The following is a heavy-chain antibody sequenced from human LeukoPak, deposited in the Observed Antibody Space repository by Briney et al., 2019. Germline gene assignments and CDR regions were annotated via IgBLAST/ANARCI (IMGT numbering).Heavy chain of an antibody. J-gene: IGHJ2*01. CDR3: ATASYYETSGFKSYWYFDI. V-gene: IGHV3-48*01. CDR2: INYDNRTI. Sequence: GGSLRLSCGASGLSFSDFAMNWVRQAPGKGLEWISYINYDNRTIYYADSVKGRFTISRDNDKKSVFLQMKSLRAEDTAVYYCATASYYETSGFKSYWYFDIWGRGTLVTVSS. CDR1: GLSFSDFA. D-gene: IGHD3-22*01.